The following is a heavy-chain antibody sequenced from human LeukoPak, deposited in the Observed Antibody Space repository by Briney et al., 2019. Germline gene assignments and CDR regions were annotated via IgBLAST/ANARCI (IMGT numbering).Heavy chain of an antibody. CDR2: FHNSRTT. V-gene: IGHV4-59*01. D-gene: IGHD3-10*01. J-gene: IGHJ5*02. Sequence: SETLSLTCTVSGGSLSGYSWTWIRQPPGQGLEWIGYFHNSRTTSYNSSLTGRVTISVDTAMDQISLKLNSVTAADTAVYYCARGHLGLSPWGQGTLVTVSS. CDR3: ARGHLGLSP. CDR1: GGSLSGYS.